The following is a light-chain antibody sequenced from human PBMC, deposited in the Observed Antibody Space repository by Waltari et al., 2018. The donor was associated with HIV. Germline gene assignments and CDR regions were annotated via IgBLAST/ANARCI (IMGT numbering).Light chain of an antibody. Sequence: NFMLTQPHSVSASPGTTVTISCTGSSGRVTTNYVPWYQQRPGSAPTTVIYNDDQRPSWVPDRFSGSTNSSSNSASLTISGLKTEDEADYYCQSFHGITAVFGGGTKLTVL. CDR3: QSFHGITAV. J-gene: IGLJ3*02. CDR1: SGRVTTNY. CDR2: NDD. V-gene: IGLV6-57*02.